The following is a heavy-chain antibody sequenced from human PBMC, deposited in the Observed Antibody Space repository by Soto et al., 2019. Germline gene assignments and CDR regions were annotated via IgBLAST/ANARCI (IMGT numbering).Heavy chain of an antibody. CDR2: IVPIVDTS. Sequence: QVQLVQSGAEVRQPASSVKVSCKTSGGTFSSYAISWVRQAPGQRLEWMGGIVPIVDTSTYAQKCHGRVTITADESTSTAYMALSGLRSDGTAIYYCVRVVVIPGVPDYWGQGTLGTFSS. D-gene: IGHD2-15*01. CDR1: GGTFSSYA. V-gene: IGHV1-69*12. CDR3: VRVVVIPGVPDY. J-gene: IGHJ4*02.